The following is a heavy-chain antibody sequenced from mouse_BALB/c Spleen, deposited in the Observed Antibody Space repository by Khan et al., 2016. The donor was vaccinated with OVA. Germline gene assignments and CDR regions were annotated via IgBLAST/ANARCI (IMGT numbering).Heavy chain of an antibody. J-gene: IGHJ2*01. CDR1: GYTFSNYW. D-gene: IGHD1-1*01. V-gene: IGHV1-9*01. CDR3: AREQYSSRDYFDS. CDR2: FLPGSGNA. Sequence: QVQLQQSGAELMKPGASVKISCKATGYTFSNYWIEWVKQRPGHGLEWIGEFLPGSGNANYNERFKGKATFASDASSNTAFMQLSSLTSEDSAVYFCAREQYSSRDYFDSWGQGTILTVSS.